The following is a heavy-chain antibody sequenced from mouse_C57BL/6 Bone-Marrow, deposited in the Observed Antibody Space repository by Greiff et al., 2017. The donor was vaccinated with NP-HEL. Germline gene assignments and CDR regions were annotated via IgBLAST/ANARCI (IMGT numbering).Heavy chain of an antibody. Sequence: QVQLQQSGAELVRPGASVKLSCKASGYTFTDYYINWVKQRPGQGLEWIARIYPGSGNTYYNEKFKGKATLTAEKSSSTAYMQLSSLTSEDSAVYFCASQLRLRGAYWGQGTLVTVSA. CDR2: IYPGSGNT. CDR3: ASQLRLRGAY. D-gene: IGHD3-2*02. V-gene: IGHV1-76*01. J-gene: IGHJ3*01. CDR1: GYTFTDYY.